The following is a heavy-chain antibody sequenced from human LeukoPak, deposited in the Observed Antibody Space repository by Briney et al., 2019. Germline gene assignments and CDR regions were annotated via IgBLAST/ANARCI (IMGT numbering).Heavy chain of an antibody. CDR2: IKQDGSEK. CDR3: ARAPPGGATSDY. Sequence: GGSLRLSCAASGFTFSSYWMSWVRQAPGKGLEWVANIKQDGSEKYYADSVKGRFTISRDNSKNTLYLQMNSLRAEDTAVYYCARAPPGGATSDYWGQGTLVTVSS. J-gene: IGHJ4*02. V-gene: IGHV3-7*01. CDR1: GFTFSSYW. D-gene: IGHD1-26*01.